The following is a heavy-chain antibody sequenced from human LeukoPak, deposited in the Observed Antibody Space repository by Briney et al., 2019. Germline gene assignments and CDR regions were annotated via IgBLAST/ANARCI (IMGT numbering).Heavy chain of an antibody. CDR3: ARLQSGWFYFDY. CDR2: IYTSGST. CDR1: GGSISSGSYY. J-gene: IGHJ4*02. D-gene: IGHD6-19*01. Sequence: SQTLSLNCTVSGGSISSGSYYWSWIRQPAGKGLEWIGRIYTSGSTNYNPSLKSRVTISVDTSKNQFSLKLSSVTAANTAVYYCARLQSGWFYFDYWGQGTLVTVSS. V-gene: IGHV4-61*02.